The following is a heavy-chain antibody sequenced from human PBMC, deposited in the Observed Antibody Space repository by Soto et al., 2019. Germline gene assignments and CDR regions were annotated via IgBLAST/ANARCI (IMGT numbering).Heavy chain of an antibody. D-gene: IGHD2-2*01. J-gene: IGHJ4*02. CDR1: GYTFTSYD. CDR2: MNPNSGNT. Sequence: ASVKVSWKASGYTFTSYDINWVRQATGQGLEWMGWMNPNSGNTGYAQKFQGRVTMTRNTSISTAYMELSSLRSEDTAVYYCARGYCSSTSCYAHPEFDYWGQGTLVTGSS. V-gene: IGHV1-8*01. CDR3: ARGYCSSTSCYAHPEFDY.